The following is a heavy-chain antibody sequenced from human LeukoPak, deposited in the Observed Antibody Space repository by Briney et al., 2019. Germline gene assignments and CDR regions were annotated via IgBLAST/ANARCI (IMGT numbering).Heavy chain of an antibody. Sequence: ASVKVSCKASGYTFTSYDINWVRQAAGQGLEWMGWMNPNSGNTDYAQKFQGRVTLTRNTSISTAYMELSSLRSEDTAVYYCARVGGDYGDLDYWGQGTLVTVSS. CDR1: GYTFTSYD. CDR3: ARVGGDYGDLDY. J-gene: IGHJ4*02. V-gene: IGHV1-8*01. D-gene: IGHD4-17*01. CDR2: MNPNSGNT.